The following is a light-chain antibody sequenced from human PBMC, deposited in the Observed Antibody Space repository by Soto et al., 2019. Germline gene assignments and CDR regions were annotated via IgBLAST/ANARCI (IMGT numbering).Light chain of an antibody. CDR2: GAS. CDR3: QQYNNWPWT. Sequence: EFVLTQSPGTLSLSPGERATLSCRASQTVRNNYLAWYQQKPGQAPRLLIHGASTRATSFPARFSGSGSGTDFTLTISSLQSEDFAVYYCQQYNNWPWTFAQGTKVDIK. J-gene: IGKJ1*01. CDR1: QTVRNN. V-gene: IGKV3-15*01.